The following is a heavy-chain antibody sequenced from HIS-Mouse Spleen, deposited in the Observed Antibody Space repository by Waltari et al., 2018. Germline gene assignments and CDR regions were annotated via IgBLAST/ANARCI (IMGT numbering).Heavy chain of an antibody. V-gene: IGHV3-30*04. CDR1: GFPFSSSA. CDR2: ISYDGRNK. CDR3: ARRRSYFDY. J-gene: IGHJ4*02. Sequence: QVQLVEPGGGVVQPGRSLGLSCSGAGFPFSSSAIHGVRQAPGKGLEWVAVISYDGRNKYYADSVKGRFTISRDNSKNTLYLQMNSLRAEDTAVYYCARRRSYFDYWGQGTLVTVSS.